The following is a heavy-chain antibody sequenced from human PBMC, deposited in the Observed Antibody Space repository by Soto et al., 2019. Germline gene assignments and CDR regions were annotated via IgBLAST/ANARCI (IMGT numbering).Heavy chain of an antibody. CDR2: IWYDGSNK. Sequence: GGSLRLSCVASGFTFSSYGMHWVRQAPGKGLEWVAVIWYDGSNKYYADSVKGRFTISRDNSKNTLYLQINGLRAEDTVVYCCARNIHRYSYGADYWGQGTLVTVSS. CDR1: GFTFSSYG. CDR3: ARNIHRYSYGADY. J-gene: IGHJ4*02. V-gene: IGHV3-33*01. D-gene: IGHD5-18*01.